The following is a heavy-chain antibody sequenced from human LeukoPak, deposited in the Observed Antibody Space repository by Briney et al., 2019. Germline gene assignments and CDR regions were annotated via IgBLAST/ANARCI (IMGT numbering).Heavy chain of an antibody. D-gene: IGHD6-13*01. J-gene: IGHJ4*02. V-gene: IGHV4-34*01. Sequence: SETLSLTCAVYGGSFSGYYWSWIRQPPGKGLEWIGEINHSGSTNYNPSLKSRVTISVDTSKKQFSLKLSSVTAADTAVYYCARGYSSSWNYFDYWGQGTLVTVSS. CDR3: ARGYSSSWNYFDY. CDR1: GGSFSGYY. CDR2: INHSGST.